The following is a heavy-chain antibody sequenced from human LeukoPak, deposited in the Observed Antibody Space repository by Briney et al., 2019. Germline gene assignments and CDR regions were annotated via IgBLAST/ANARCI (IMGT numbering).Heavy chain of an antibody. CDR2: IYYSGSN. CDR1: GVSISRYY. V-gene: IGHV4-59*01. J-gene: IGHJ6*02. Sequence: SGTLCLSCAVSGVSISRYYWRCIRQHPGKGLKKIVNIYYSGSNNYNPSLKSRVTISVDTSKNQFSLKLSSVTAADTAVYYCARAWYYYGMDVWGQGTTVTVSS. CDR3: ARAWYYYGMDV.